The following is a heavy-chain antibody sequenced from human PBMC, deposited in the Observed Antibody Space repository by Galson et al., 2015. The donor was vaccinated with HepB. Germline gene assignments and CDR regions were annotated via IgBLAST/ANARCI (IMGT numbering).Heavy chain of an antibody. D-gene: IGHD6-13*01. Sequence: SLRLSCAASGFTFSSYGMHWVRQAPGKGLEWVAVIWYDGSNKYYADSVKGRSTISRDNSKNTLYLQMNSLRAEDPAVYYCARDSLQQLVPGSFDYWGQGTLVTVSS. J-gene: IGHJ4*02. CDR2: IWYDGSNK. CDR1: GFTFSSYG. CDR3: ARDSLQQLVPGSFDY. V-gene: IGHV3-33*01.